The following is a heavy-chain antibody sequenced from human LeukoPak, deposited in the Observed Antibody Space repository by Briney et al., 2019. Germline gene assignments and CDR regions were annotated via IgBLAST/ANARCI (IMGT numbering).Heavy chain of an antibody. CDR1: GGSFSGYY. CDR2: INHSGST. CDR3: ARGIRDGYNDYFDY. J-gene: IGHJ4*02. V-gene: IGHV4-34*01. D-gene: IGHD5-24*01. Sequence: SETLSLTCADYGGSFSGYYWSWIRQPPGKGLEWIGEINHSGSTNYNPSLKSRVTISVDTSKNQFSLKLSSVTAADTAVYYCARGIRDGYNDYFDYWGQGTLVTVSS.